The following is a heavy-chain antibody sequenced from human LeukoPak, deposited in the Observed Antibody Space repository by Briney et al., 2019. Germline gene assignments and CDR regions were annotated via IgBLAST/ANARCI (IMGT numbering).Heavy chain of an antibody. D-gene: IGHD3-16*01. CDR1: GYSFTCYR. V-gene: IGHV5-51*01. CDR3: AILWDGDYVEY. J-gene: IGHJ4*02. CDR2: IYPGDSDT. Sequence: GESLKISCRGSGYSFTCYRIGLVRQMPGKGLEWMGIIYPGDSDTRYSPSFQGQVTISADKSISTAYLQWSSLKASDTAMYYCAILWDGDYVEYWGQGTLVTVSS.